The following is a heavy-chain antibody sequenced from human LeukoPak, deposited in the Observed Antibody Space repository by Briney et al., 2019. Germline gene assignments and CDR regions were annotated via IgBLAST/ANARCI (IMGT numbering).Heavy chain of an antibody. CDR2: ISGSGGST. J-gene: IGHJ3*01. V-gene: IGHV3-23*01. CDR3: ARAGVESSGYYAFDV. Sequence: GGSLRLSCAASGFTFSTYAMSWVRQAPGKGLEWVSGISGSGGSTYYADSVQGRFTISRDNSKNTLYLQMNSLRAEDTAVYYCARAGVESSGYYAFDVWGQGTILTVSS. CDR1: GFTFSTYA. D-gene: IGHD3-22*01.